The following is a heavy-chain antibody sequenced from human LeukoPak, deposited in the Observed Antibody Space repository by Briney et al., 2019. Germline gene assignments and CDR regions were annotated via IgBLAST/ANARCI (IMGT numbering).Heavy chain of an antibody. V-gene: IGHV3-33*01. CDR1: GFTFSSYG. Sequence: GGSLRLSCAASGFTFSSYGMHWVRQAPGKGLEWVAVIWYDGSNKYYADSVKGRFTISRDNSKNTLYQQMNSLRAEDTAVYYCARDHGSGRKGWFDPWGQGTLVTVSS. D-gene: IGHD3-10*01. J-gene: IGHJ5*02. CDR3: ARDHGSGRKGWFDP. CDR2: IWYDGSNK.